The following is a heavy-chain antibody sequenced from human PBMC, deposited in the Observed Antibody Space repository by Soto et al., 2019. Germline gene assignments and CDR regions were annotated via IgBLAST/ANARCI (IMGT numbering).Heavy chain of an antibody. Sequence: SETLSLTCAVSGGSISSGGYSWSWIRQPPGKGLEWIGYIYHSGSTYYNPSLKSRVTISVDRSKNQFSLKLSSVTAADTAAYYCARVGQGIYYYGMDVWGQGTTVTVSS. V-gene: IGHV4-30-2*01. CDR2: IYHSGST. CDR1: GGSISSGGYS. D-gene: IGHD6-13*01. J-gene: IGHJ6*02. CDR3: ARVGQGIYYYGMDV.